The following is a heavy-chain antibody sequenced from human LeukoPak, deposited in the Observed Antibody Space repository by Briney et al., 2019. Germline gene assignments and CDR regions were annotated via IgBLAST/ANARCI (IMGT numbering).Heavy chain of an antibody. V-gene: IGHV3-74*01. CDR3: ARGLTMTVVVPGY. Sequence: GGSLRLSCAASGLTFSSYWMHWVRQAPGKGLVWVARINSEGNSRTYADSAKGRFTISRDNAKNTLYLQMNSLRAEDTAVYYCARGLTMTVVVPGYWGQGTLVTVSS. J-gene: IGHJ4*02. D-gene: IGHD3-22*01. CDR2: INSEGNSR. CDR1: GLTFSSYW.